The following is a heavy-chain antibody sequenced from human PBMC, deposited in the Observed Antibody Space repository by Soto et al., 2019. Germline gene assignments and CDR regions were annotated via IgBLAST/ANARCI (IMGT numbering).Heavy chain of an antibody. J-gene: IGHJ6*02. CDR2: ISYDGSNK. CDR3: AKDQTNDFWSGYFSGFLSLGYGMDV. CDR1: GFTFSSYG. V-gene: IGHV3-30*18. D-gene: IGHD3-3*01. Sequence: GGSLSLSCAASGFTFSSYGMHWVRQAPGKGLEWVAVISYDGSNKYYADSVKGRFTISRDNSKNTLYLQMNSLRAGDTAVYYCAKDQTNDFWSGYFSGFLSLGYGMDVWGQGTTVTVSS.